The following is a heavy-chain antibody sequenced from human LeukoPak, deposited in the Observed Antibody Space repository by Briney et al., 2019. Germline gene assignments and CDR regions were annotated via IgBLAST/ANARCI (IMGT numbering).Heavy chain of an antibody. CDR2: IYYSGST. V-gene: IGHV4-39*02. D-gene: IGHD3-22*01. CDR1: GGSISSSSYY. Sequence: SETLSLTCTVSGGSISSSSYYWGWIRQPPGKGLEWIGSIYYSGSTYYNPSLKSRVSISIDTSKNQFSLNLSSVTAADTAVYYCARDPLDSSGLMNWFDPWGQGTLVTVSS. CDR3: ARDPLDSSGLMNWFDP. J-gene: IGHJ5*02.